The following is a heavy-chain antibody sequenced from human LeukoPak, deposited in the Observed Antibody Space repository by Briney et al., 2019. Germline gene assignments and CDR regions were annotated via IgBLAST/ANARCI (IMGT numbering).Heavy chain of an antibody. V-gene: IGHV4-59*01. CDR1: GGSISLYY. Sequence: SETLSLTCSVSGGSISLYYWRWLRQSPGKGLEWIGYIYYSARSNYNPSPQARVTISVDTSKNQISLKLSSVTAADTAVYDCAGAYDFWSGYTDWFDPWGQGTLVTVSS. CDR2: IYYSARS. J-gene: IGHJ5*02. D-gene: IGHD3-3*01. CDR3: AGAYDFWSGYTDWFDP.